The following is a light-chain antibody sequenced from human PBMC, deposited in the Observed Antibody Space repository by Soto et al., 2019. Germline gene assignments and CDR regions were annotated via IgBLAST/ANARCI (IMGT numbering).Light chain of an antibody. V-gene: IGKV3-15*01. Sequence: EIVMTQSPATRSVSPGERPTLSCRASQSVNSNLAWYQQKPGQAPRLLIYGASSRATGIPARFSGSGSGTEFTLTISSPQSEAFAVYYCQLYNNWPTFGQGTTVEIK. CDR1: QSVNSN. J-gene: IGKJ1*01. CDR2: GAS. CDR3: QLYNNWPT.